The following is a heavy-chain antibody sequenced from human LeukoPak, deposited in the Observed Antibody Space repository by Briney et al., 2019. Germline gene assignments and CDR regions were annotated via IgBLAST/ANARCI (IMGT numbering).Heavy chain of an antibody. CDR2: ISYDGSDK. CDR1: GFSFSSYG. V-gene: IGHV3-30*18. CDR3: AKRGYSRSHKYFDY. J-gene: IGHJ4*02. Sequence: GGSLRLSCAASGFSFSSYGMHWVRQAPGKGLEWVAVISYDGSDKYYADSVKGRFTISRDNSKNTLYLQMNSLRAEDTAVYYCAKRGYSRSHKYFDYWGQGTLVTVSS. D-gene: IGHD1-26*01.